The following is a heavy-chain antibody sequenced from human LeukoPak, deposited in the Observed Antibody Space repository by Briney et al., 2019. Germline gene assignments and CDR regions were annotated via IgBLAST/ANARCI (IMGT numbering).Heavy chain of an antibody. D-gene: IGHD2/OR15-2a*01. CDR2: IYYSGST. J-gene: IGHJ4*02. V-gene: IGHV4-39*01. CDR1: GGSISSSSYY. CDR3: ARHEYFVNY. Sequence: PETLSLTCIVSGGSISSSSYYWGWIRQPPGKGLEWIASIYYSGSTYYNPSLKGRVTISVDTSKNQFSLNLSSVTATDTAMYYCARHEYFVNYWGQGTLVTVSS.